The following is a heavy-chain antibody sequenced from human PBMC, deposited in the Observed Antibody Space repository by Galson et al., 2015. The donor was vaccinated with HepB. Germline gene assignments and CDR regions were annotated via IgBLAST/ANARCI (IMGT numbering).Heavy chain of an antibody. V-gene: IGHV3-21*01. D-gene: IGHD3-22*01. CDR1: GFTFSSYS. CDR2: ISSSSSYI. CDR3: ARGGPVASYDSGENDAFDI. J-gene: IGHJ3*02. Sequence: SLRLSCAASGFTFSSYSMNWVRQAPGKGLEWVSSISSSSSYIYYADSVKGRFTISRDNAKNSLYLQMNSLRAEDTAVYYCARGGPVASYDSGENDAFDIWGQGTMVTVSS.